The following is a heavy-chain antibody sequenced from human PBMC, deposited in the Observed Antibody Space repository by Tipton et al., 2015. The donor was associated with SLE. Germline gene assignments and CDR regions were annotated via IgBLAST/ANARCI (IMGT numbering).Heavy chain of an antibody. CDR3: ARAQACGYTYNFYMDV. D-gene: IGHD5-12*01. CDR2: INPNSGST. Sequence: QVQLVQSGAEVKKPGASVKLSCMAYGYTFTSYYVHWVRQAPGQGLEWMGVINPNSGSTTYAQKFQGRVTMTRDTSTSTVHMELHSLRYEDTAVYYCARAQACGYTYNFYMDVWGKGTTVTVSS. CDR1: GYTFTSYY. V-gene: IGHV1-46*01. J-gene: IGHJ6*03.